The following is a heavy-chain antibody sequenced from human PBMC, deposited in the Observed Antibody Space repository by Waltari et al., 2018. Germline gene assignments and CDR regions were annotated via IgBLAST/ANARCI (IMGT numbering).Heavy chain of an antibody. CDR2: ISYNERNI. CDR3: ARDYCDRTNCHGMDV. Sequence: QVQLVESGGSLVQPGRALRLSWAASEFTFSSLPMHWVRQAPGKWLEWVAVISYNERNIYYVDSVKGRFTISRDNSKKMLYLQMNNLRAEDTAVYYCARDYCDRTNCHGMDVWGQGTTVTVSS. CDR1: EFTFSSLP. D-gene: IGHD3-22*01. V-gene: IGHV3-30*04. J-gene: IGHJ6*02.